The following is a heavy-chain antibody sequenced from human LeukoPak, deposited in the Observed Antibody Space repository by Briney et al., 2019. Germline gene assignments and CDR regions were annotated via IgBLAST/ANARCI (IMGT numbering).Heavy chain of an antibody. D-gene: IGHD3-10*01. CDR1: GFTFSSYS. J-gene: IGHJ6*04. CDR2: ISSSSSYI. V-gene: IGHV3-21*01. Sequence: KPGGSLRLSCAASGFTFSSYSMNWVRQAPGKGLEWVSSISSSSSYIYYADSVKGRFTISRDNAKNSLYLQMNSLRAEDTAVYYCARDRVPSGSYSYYYYGMDVWGKGTTVTVSS. CDR3: ARDRVPSGSYSYYYYGMDV.